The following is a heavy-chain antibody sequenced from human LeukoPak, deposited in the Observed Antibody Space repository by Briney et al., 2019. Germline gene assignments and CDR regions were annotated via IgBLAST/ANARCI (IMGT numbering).Heavy chain of an antibody. D-gene: IGHD6-13*01. CDR3: ARDHRSSWRYWYVDL. CDR1: GGSISSYY. J-gene: IGHJ2*01. V-gene: IGHV4-4*07. Sequence: SHTLSLICTVSGGSISSYYWSWIRQPAGKGLECSGRIYTSGSTHYNHSIKSRVTMSVDTSKNQLSLKLSSVTAADTDVYYSARDHRSSWRYWYVDLWGRGTLVTVSS. CDR2: IYTSGST.